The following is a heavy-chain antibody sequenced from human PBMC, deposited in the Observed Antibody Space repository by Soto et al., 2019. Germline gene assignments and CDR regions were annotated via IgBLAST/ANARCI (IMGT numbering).Heavy chain of an antibody. CDR3: AKDPPSSGDDFEWLVY. Sequence: GGSLRLSCAASGFTFSSYGMHWVRQAPGKGLEWVAVISYDGSNKYYADSVKGRFTISRDNSKNTLYLQMNSLRAEDTAVYYCAKDPPSSGDDFEWLVYWGQGTLVTVS. D-gene: IGHD3-9*01. CDR1: GFTFSSYG. V-gene: IGHV3-30*18. J-gene: IGHJ4*02. CDR2: ISYDGSNK.